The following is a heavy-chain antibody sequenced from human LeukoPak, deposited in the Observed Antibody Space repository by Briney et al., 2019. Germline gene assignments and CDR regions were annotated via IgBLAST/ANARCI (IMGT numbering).Heavy chain of an antibody. Sequence: PGGSLRLSCAASGFTFNTYWMSWVRQAPGKGLEWVANIKHDGSEKYYVDSVKGRFAISRDNAKDSVYLQLNSLRAEDTAVYYCARAYYDSSGYYYVYFDYRGQGTLVTVSS. D-gene: IGHD3-22*01. CDR3: ARAYYDSSGYYYVYFDY. J-gene: IGHJ4*02. CDR2: IKHDGSEK. CDR1: GFTFNTYW. V-gene: IGHV3-7*01.